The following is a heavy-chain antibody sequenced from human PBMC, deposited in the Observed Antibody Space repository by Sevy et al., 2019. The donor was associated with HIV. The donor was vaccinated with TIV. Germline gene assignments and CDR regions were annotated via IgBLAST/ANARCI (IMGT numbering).Heavy chain of an antibody. D-gene: IGHD1-1*01. Sequence: GGSLRLSCAASGFTFNTYGMHWVRQAPGKGLEWVAVISYDESSAYYADSVKGRFTISRDNSKITLYLQMNSLRAEDMAVYYCARDSAYTHNWNPGYWGQGTLVTVSS. CDR1: GFTFNTYG. V-gene: IGHV3-30*03. CDR2: ISYDESSA. J-gene: IGHJ4*02. CDR3: ARDSAYTHNWNPGY.